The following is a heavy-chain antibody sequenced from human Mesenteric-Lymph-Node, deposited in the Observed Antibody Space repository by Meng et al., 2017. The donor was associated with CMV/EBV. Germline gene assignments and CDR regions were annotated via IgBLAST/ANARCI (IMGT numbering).Heavy chain of an antibody. CDR2: INHSGST. J-gene: IGHJ5*02. CDR1: GGSFSGYY. Sequence: QVQLQQWGAGLLKPLETLSLTRPVYGGSFSGYYWSLIRQPPGKGLEWIGEINHSGSTNYNPSLKSRVTISVDTSKNQFSLKLSSVTAADTAVYYCARGIRWFDPWGQGTLVTVSS. CDR3: ARGIRWFDP. V-gene: IGHV4-34*01.